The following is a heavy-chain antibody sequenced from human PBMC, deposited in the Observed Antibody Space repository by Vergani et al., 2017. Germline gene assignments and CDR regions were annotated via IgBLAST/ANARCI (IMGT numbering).Heavy chain of an antibody. Sequence: QVQLVQSGAEVKKPGSSVKVSCKASGGTFSSYAISWVRKAPGQGLEWMGGIIPIFGTANYAQKFQGRVTITADESTSTAYMELSRMRSEDTAVYYCASSSVGYDSGGYYFYWGQGTLVTVSA. D-gene: IGHD3-22*01. J-gene: IGHJ4*02. CDR3: ASSSVGYDSGGYYFY. CDR1: GGTFSSYA. V-gene: IGHV1-69*13. CDR2: IIPIFGTA.